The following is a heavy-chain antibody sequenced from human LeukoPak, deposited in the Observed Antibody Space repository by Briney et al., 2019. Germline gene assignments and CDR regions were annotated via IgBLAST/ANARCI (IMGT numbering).Heavy chain of an antibody. Sequence: PGGSLRLSCAASGFSVSHKFMDWVRQAPGKGLEWVSVIYTGGKTDYADSVKGRFAISRDNSKNTFYLQMISLRAEDTAIYYCAKDRRQISVATTFDPWGQGTLVTVSS. V-gene: IGHV3-53*01. CDR1: GFSVSHKF. CDR3: AKDRRQISVATTFDP. D-gene: IGHD5-12*01. J-gene: IGHJ5*02. CDR2: IYTGGKT.